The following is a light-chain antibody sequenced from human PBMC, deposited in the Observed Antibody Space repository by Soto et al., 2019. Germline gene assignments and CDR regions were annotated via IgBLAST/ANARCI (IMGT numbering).Light chain of an antibody. CDR1: QSISDT. V-gene: IGKV3-15*01. J-gene: IGKJ1*01. CDR2: GAS. Sequence: EIVMTQSPATLSVSPGGRATLSCRASQSISDTLAWYQQKPGQAPRLLIYGASKRATGFPARFSGSGSGTDFTLTISSLQCEDFAVYYCQQYNNWPWTFGQGTKVEIK. CDR3: QQYNNWPWT.